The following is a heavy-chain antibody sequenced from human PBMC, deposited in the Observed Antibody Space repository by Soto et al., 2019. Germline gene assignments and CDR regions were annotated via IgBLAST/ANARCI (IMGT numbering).Heavy chain of an antibody. CDR1: GGSISSSSYY. CDR3: ARRDWGFAFDI. D-gene: IGHD7-27*01. V-gene: IGHV4-39*01. Sequence: SETLSLTCTVSGGSISSSSYYWGWIRQPPGKGLEWIGSIYYSGSTYYNPSLKSRVTISVDTSKNQFSLKLSSVTAADTAVYYCARRDWGFAFDIWGKGTMVTVSS. CDR2: IYYSGST. J-gene: IGHJ3*02.